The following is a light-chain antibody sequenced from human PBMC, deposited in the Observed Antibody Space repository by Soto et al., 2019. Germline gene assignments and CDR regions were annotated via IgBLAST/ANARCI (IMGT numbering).Light chain of an antibody. CDR1: SSDVGGYNY. J-gene: IGLJ1*01. CDR2: DVT. Sequence: QSALTQPPSASGSPGQSVTISCTGTSSDVGGYNYVSWYQQHPGKAPKLMIYDVTKRPSGVPDRFSGSESGNTASLTVSGLQAEDEADYSCSSYAGSNDFVFGTGTKLTVL. CDR3: SSYAGSNDFV. V-gene: IGLV2-8*01.